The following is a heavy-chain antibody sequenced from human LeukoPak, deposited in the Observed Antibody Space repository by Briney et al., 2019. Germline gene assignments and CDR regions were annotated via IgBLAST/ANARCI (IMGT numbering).Heavy chain of an antibody. Sequence: PGGSLRLSCAASGFIVSNNYMSWVRQAPGKGLEWVSVIYSDGSTYYADSVKGRFTISRDNSKNTLYLQMNSLRAEDTAVYYCARGFFGDGSGYYRFDYWGQGTLVTVSS. CDR2: IYSDGST. V-gene: IGHV3-53*05. J-gene: IGHJ4*02. CDR3: ARGFFGDGSGYYRFDY. CDR1: GFIVSNNY. D-gene: IGHD3-22*01.